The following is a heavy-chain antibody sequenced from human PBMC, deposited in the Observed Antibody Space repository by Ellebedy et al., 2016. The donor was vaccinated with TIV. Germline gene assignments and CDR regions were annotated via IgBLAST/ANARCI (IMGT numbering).Heavy chain of an antibody. J-gene: IGHJ6*02. V-gene: IGHV1-2*02. CDR1: GYTFTGYY. CDR2: IHPNSGGT. D-gene: IGHD2-15*01. Sequence: AASVKVSCKASGYTFTGYYMHWVRHAPGQGLEWMGWIHPNSGGTNYAQKFQGRVTMTRDTSISTAYMELSRLRSDDTAVYYCARDLGYCSGGRCHYYYYGMDVWGQGTTVTVSS. CDR3: ARDLGYCSGGRCHYYYYGMDV.